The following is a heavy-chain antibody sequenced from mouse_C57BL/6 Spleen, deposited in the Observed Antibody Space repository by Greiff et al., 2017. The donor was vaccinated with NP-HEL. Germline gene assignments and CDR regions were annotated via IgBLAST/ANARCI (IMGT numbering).Heavy chain of an antibody. V-gene: IGHV1-15*01. Sequence: QVQLQQSGAELVRPGASVTLSCKASGYTFTDYEMHWVKQTPVHGLEWVGAIDPETGGTAYNQKFKGKAILTADKSSSTAYMELRSLTSEDSAVYYCTRVDSSGYCAYWGQGTLVTVSA. D-gene: IGHD3-2*02. CDR2: IDPETGGT. J-gene: IGHJ3*01. CDR3: TRVDSSGYCAY. CDR1: GYTFTDYE.